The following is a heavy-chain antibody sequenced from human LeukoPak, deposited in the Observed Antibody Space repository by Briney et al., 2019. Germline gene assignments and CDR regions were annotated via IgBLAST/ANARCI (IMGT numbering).Heavy chain of an antibody. D-gene: IGHD3-10*01. CDR2: INTDGTTT. V-gene: IGHV3-74*01. CDR1: GFTFTTHW. J-gene: IGHJ4*02. CDR3: VRSFSGPADY. Sequence: GASLRLSCAASGFTFTTHWFHWVRQAPGKGLVWVSRINTDGTTTNYADSVKGRFTISRDSTKSTLYLQMNSLRAEDTAVNYCVRSFSGPADYWGQGTQVTVSS.